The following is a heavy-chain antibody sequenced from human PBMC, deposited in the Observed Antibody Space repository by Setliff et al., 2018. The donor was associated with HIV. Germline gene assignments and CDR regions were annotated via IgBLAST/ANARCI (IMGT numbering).Heavy chain of an antibody. D-gene: IGHD3-3*01. Sequence: PSETLSLTCAVYGESFSTYFWNWIRQPPGKGLEWIGQINHSGSTNYNPSLRSRVTTSVDTSKNQFSLKLRSVTAADTAVYYCARRVYYDFWSGYYLSISKWFDPWGQGILVTVSS. CDR3: ARRVYYDFWSGYYLSISKWFDP. CDR1: GESFSTYF. J-gene: IGHJ5*02. V-gene: IGHV4-34*01. CDR2: INHSGST.